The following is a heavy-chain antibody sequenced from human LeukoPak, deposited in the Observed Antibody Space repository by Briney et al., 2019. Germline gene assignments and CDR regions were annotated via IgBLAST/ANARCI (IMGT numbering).Heavy chain of an antibody. CDR3: ARNKGLPFDY. J-gene: IGHJ4*02. CDR1: GGSISSYY. CDR2: IYHSGST. D-gene: IGHD5-18*01. Sequence: SETLSLTCTVSGGSISSYYWSWIRQPPGKGLEWIGYIYHSGSTKYNPSLKSRVTISVDTSKNQFSLKMSSVTAADTAVYYCARNKGLPFDYWGQGTLVTVSS. V-gene: IGHV4-59*01.